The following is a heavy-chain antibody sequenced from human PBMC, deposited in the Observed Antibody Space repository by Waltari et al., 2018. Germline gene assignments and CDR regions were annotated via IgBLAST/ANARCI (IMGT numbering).Heavy chain of an antibody. Sequence: EVQLVESGGGLVQPGRSLRLSCSASGFTFGDYAMSWFRQAPGKGLDWVGFIRSKAYGGTTEYAASVKGRFTISRDDSKSIAYLQMNRLKTEDTAVYYCTRYNGGSGWYSFDYWGQGTLVTVSS. CDR1: GFTFGDYA. CDR3: TRYNGGSGWYSFDY. V-gene: IGHV3-49*03. J-gene: IGHJ4*02. D-gene: IGHD6-19*01. CDR2: IRSKAYGGTT.